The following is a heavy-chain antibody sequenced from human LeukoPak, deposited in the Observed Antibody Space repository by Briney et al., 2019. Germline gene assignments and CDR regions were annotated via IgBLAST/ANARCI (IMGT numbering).Heavy chain of an antibody. CDR2: IRYGGSNK. J-gene: IGHJ6*03. V-gene: IGHV3-30*02. CDR1: GFTFSSYG. Sequence: GGSLRLSCAASGFTFSSYGMHWVRQAPGKGLEGVAFIRYGGSNKYYADSVKGRFTISRDNSKNTLYLHMNSLRAEDTAVYYCAKDATYYYGSGTPTHYYYYYYMDVWGKGTTVTVSS. CDR3: AKDATYYYGSGTPTHYYYYYYMDV. D-gene: IGHD3-10*01.